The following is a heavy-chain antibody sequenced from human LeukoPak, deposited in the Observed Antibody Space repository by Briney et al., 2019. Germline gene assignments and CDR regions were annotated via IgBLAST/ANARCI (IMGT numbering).Heavy chain of an antibody. J-gene: IGHJ6*03. CDR1: GYSLIGYY. CDR2: INPNSGDT. Sequence: GASVKVSCKASGYSLIGYYIHWVRQAPGQRIEWVGWINPNSGDTNYAQKFQGRVTMTRDTSISTAYMELSRLRSDDAAVYYCARGVAGVYFYYMDVWGKGTTVTVSS. CDR3: ARGVAGVYFYYMDV. D-gene: IGHD1-14*01. V-gene: IGHV1-2*02.